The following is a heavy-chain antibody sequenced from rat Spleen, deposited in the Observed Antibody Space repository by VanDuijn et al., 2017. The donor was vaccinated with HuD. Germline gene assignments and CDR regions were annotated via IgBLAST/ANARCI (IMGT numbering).Heavy chain of an antibody. D-gene: IGHD1-12*01. CDR3: TIDRRYFDESYVMDV. J-gene: IGHJ4*01. CDR1: GFIFSDYY. Sequence: EVQVVESGGGLVQPGGSLKLSCAASGFIFSDYYMAWVRQVPTKGLEWVASISFDGGGTYYRDSVKGRFTISRDNANSSLYLQMDSLRSEDTATYYCTIDRRYFDESYVMDVWGHGDSVTVSS. CDR2: ISFDGGGT. V-gene: IGHV5-20*01.